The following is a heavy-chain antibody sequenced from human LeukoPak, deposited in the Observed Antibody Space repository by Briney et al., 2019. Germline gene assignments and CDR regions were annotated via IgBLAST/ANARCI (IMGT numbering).Heavy chain of an antibody. CDR3: ARLWGDATIFDL. D-gene: IGHD5-12*01. V-gene: IGHV3-7*01. J-gene: IGHJ4*02. CDR2: INQDGSRK. CDR1: EFTFSAFW. Sequence: GGSLRLSCAASEFTFSAFWMSWVRQAPGKGLEWVANINQDGSRKHYVDSVKGRFTVSRDNAEKSLYLQTNSLRVDDTAIYYCARLWGDATIFDLWGQGTLVTVSS.